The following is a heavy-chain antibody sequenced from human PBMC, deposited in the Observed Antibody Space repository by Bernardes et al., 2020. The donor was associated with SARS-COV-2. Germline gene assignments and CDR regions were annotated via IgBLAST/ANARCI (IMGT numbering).Heavy chain of an antibody. D-gene: IGHD1-26*01. V-gene: IGHV3-74*01. Sequence: GGSLRLSCAASGFTLSDYYMHWVRQAPGTGLVWVSRVNTDGRSTTYADSVKGRLTISRDSAKNTLYLQMNSLRAEDTAVYYCARAPSGDFAMDVWGQGTTVTVSS. CDR2: VNTDGRST. CDR3: ARAPSGDFAMDV. J-gene: IGHJ6*02. CDR1: GFTLSDYY.